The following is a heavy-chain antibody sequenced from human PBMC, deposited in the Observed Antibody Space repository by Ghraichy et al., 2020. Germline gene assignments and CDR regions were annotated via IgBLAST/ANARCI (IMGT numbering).Heavy chain of an antibody. J-gene: IGHJ5*02. CDR3: GRDVGP. D-gene: IGHD1-26*01. CDR2: IYSGGDT. V-gene: IGHV3-53*01. Sequence: GESLNISCAASGFTVSNNFLTWVRQASGKGLEWVSLIYSGGDTYYADSVKGRFTISRDSSKNTLYLQMDSLRAEDTAMYYCGRDVGPWGQGTLVTVSS. CDR1: GFTVSNNF.